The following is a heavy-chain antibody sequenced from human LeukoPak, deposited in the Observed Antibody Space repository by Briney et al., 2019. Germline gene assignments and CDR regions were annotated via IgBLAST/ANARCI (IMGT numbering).Heavy chain of an antibody. D-gene: IGHD2-2*01. CDR3: TTDYPYYCSSTSCYASEYFQH. J-gene: IGHJ1*01. Sequence: GGSLRLSCAASGFTFSNAWMSWVRQAPGKGLEWVGRIKSKTDGGTTEYAAPVKGRFTISRDASKNTLYLQLNSLRTADTAVYSCTTDYPYYCSSTSCYASEYFQHWGQGTLVTVSS. CDR1: GFTFSNAW. CDR2: IKSKTDGGTT. V-gene: IGHV3-15*01.